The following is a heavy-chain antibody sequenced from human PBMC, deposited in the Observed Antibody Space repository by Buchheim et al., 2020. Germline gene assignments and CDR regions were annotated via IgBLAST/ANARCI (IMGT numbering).Heavy chain of an antibody. V-gene: IGHV3-30-3*01. Sequence: QVQLVESGGGVVQPGRSLRLSCAASGFTFSSYAMHWVRQAPGKGLEWVAVISYDGSNKYYADSVKGRFTISRDNSKNTLYLQMNSLRAEDTAVYYCARDSQCCSGGSCARVYYYYGMDVWGQGTT. CDR3: ARDSQCCSGGSCARVYYYYGMDV. CDR2: ISYDGSNK. D-gene: IGHD2-15*01. CDR1: GFTFSSYA. J-gene: IGHJ6*02.